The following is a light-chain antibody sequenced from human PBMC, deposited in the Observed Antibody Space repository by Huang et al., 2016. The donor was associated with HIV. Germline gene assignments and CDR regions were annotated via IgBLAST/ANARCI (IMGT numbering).Light chain of an antibody. CDR3: QQYNNWPGT. CDR1: QSFSNN. V-gene: IGKV3-15*01. CDR2: GAS. Sequence: EIVMTQSPATLSVSPGERATLSCWASQSFSNNLAWYQQKPGQAPSLLIYGASTRATGIPARFSCSGSGTEFTLTISSLQSEDFAVYYCQQYNNWPGTFGQGTKVEIK. J-gene: IGKJ1*01.